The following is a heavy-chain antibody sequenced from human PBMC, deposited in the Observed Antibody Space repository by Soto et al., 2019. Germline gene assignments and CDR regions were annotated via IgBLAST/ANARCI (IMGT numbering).Heavy chain of an antibody. V-gene: IGHV3-30*04. CDR2: VSYDGSTK. CDR3: ARSQSSTVITSTHFDP. Sequence: QGDLVESGGGVVQPGKSLRLSCAASGYTFGRFAMNWVRQAPGKGLEWVAIVSYDGSTKYYVDSVKGRFTISRDNSRNTLYLQMDSLGVEDTAVYYCARSQSSTVITSTHFDPWGQGTLVTVSS. CDR1: GYTFGRFA. D-gene: IGHD3-16*01. J-gene: IGHJ5*02.